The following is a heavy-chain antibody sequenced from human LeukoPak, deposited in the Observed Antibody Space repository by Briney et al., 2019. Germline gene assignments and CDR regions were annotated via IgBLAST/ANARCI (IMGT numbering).Heavy chain of an antibody. V-gene: IGHV1-2*02. CDR3: ARGLTIFDPNWFDP. J-gene: IGHJ5*02. Sequence: GASVKVSCKASGYTFTGYYMHWVRQAPGQGLEWMGWINPNSGGTNYAQKFQGRVTMTRDTSISTAHMELSRLRSDDTAVYYCARGLTIFDPNWFDPWGQGTLVTVSS. CDR1: GYTFTGYY. D-gene: IGHD3-3*01. CDR2: INPNSGGT.